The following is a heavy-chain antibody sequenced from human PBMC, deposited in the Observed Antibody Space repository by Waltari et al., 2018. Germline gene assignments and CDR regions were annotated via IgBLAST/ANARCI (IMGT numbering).Heavy chain of an antibody. V-gene: IGHV1-69*14. CDR2: IIPILGTA. Sequence: QVQLVQSGAEVKKPGSSVKVSCKASGGTFSSYAISWVRQAPGQGLEWMGGIIPILGTANYAQKFQGRVTITADKSTSTAYMELSSLRSEDTAVYYCARVGPDILTGYHYFDYWGQGTLVTVSS. D-gene: IGHD3-9*01. CDR3: ARVGPDILTGYHYFDY. CDR1: GGTFSSYA. J-gene: IGHJ4*02.